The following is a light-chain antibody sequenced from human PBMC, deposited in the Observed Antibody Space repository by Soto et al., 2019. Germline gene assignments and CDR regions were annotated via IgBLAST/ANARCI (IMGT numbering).Light chain of an antibody. J-gene: IGKJ4*01. CDR1: QTVSSN. V-gene: IGKV3-15*01. CDR2: DAS. CDR3: HQYKNWLALT. Sequence: EIVMTQSPATLSVSPGERATLSCRASQTVSSNFAWYQQKPGQAPRLLIYDASTRATGIPVRFRGSGSGTEFTLTISSLQSEDSAVYYCHQYKNWLALTFGGGTKVEVE.